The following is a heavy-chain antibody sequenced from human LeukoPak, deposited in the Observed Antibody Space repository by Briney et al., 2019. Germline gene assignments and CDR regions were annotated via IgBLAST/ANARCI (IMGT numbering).Heavy chain of an antibody. CDR3: ARDGVGGVYGDYGYFDL. V-gene: IGHV1-2*02. J-gene: IGHJ2*01. D-gene: IGHD4-17*01. CDR2: INPNSGGT. CDR1: GYTFTGYY. Sequence: VKETFMASGYTFTGYYMHGVRQPPGQGLEWMGWINPNSGGTNYAQKFQGRVTMTRDTSISTAYMEVSRLRSDDTAVYYCARDGVGGVYGDYGYFDLWGSRALVSVSS.